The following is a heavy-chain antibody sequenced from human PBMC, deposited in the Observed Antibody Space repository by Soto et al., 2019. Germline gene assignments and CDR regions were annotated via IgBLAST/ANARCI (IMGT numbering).Heavy chain of an antibody. J-gene: IGHJ6*02. CDR2: IKQDGSEK. CDR1: GFTFSSYW. D-gene: IGHD3-3*01. Sequence: GSLRLSCAASGFTFSSYWMSWVRQAPGKGLEWVANIKQDGSEKYYVDSVKGRFTISRDNAKNSLYLQMNSLRAEDTAVCYCAREPAIFVAALLFGYYYGMDVWGQGTTVTVSS. CDR3: AREPAIFVAALLFGYYYGMDV. V-gene: IGHV3-7*01.